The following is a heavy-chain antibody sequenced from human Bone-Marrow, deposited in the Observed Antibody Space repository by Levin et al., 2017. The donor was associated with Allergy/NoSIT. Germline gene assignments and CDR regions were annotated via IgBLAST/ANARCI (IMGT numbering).Heavy chain of an antibody. J-gene: IGHJ5*02. CDR2: IHSSGGT. CDR3: AKGGAVAANWFDP. D-gene: IGHD2-15*01. V-gene: IGHV4-31*03. Sequence: PSETLSLTCTVSGDYINGRTYYWNWIRQRPGTGLEWIGHIHSSGGTYYRASLQSRLTMSLDASKNQFSLELTSVTAADTAIYYCAKGGAVAANWFDPWGPGILVTVSS. CDR1: GDYINGRTYY.